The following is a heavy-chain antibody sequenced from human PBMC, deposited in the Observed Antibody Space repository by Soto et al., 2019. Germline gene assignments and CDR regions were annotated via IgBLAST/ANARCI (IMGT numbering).Heavy chain of an antibody. CDR3: ATDTSGSYYWYFDL. CDR2: FDPEDGET. J-gene: IGHJ2*01. D-gene: IGHD1-26*01. CDR1: GYTLTELS. V-gene: IGHV1-24*01. Sequence: GASVKGSFKVCGYTLTELSMHWLRQAPGKGLEWMGGFDPEDGETIYAQKFQGRVTMTEDTSTDTAYMELSSLRSEDTAVYYCATDTSGSYYWYFDLWGRGTLVTVSS.